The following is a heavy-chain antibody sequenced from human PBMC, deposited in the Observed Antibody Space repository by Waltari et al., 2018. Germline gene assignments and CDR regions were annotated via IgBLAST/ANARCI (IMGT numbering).Heavy chain of an antibody. Sequence: QVQLQESGPGLVKPSETLSLTCTVSGGSISSYYWSWIRQPAGTGLEWIGRIYTSGSTNDNPSLKSRVTISVDKSKNQFSLKLSSVTAADTAVYYCARDRALLWFGEKRGDAFDIWGQGTMVTVSS. CDR2: IYTSGST. V-gene: IGHV4-4*07. CDR1: GGSISSYY. J-gene: IGHJ3*02. D-gene: IGHD3-10*01. CDR3: ARDRALLWFGEKRGDAFDI.